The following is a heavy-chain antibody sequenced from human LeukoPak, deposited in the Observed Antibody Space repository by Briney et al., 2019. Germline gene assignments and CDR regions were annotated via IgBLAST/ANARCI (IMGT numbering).Heavy chain of an antibody. V-gene: IGHV3-11*04. CDR3: ANLLPLHGYYHDAFDI. CDR1: GFTFSDYY. Sequence: RTGGSLRLSCAASGFTFSDYYMSWIRQAPGKGLEWVSYISSSGSTIYYADSVKGRCTISRDNAKNSLYLQTNSLRADDTAVYYCANLLPLHGYYHDAFDIWGQGTMVTVSS. CDR2: ISSSGSTI. D-gene: IGHD3-3*01. J-gene: IGHJ3*02.